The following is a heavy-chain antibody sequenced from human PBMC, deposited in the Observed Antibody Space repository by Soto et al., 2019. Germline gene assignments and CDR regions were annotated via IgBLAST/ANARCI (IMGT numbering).Heavy chain of an antibody. J-gene: IGHJ6*02. CDR3: ARDGKYSSSPEPQHKPALFSSPDYYYGMDV. CDR1: GFTFSSYA. Sequence: GGSLRLSCAASGFTFSSYAMHWVRQAPGKGLEWVAVISYDGSNKYYADSVKGRFTISRDNSKNTLYLQMNSLRAEDTAVYYCARDGKYSSSPEPQHKPALFSSPDYYYGMDVWGQGTTVTVSS. CDR2: ISYDGSNK. D-gene: IGHD6-13*01. V-gene: IGHV3-30-3*01.